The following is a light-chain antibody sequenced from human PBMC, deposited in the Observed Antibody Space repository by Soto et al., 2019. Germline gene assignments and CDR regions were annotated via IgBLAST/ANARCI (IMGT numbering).Light chain of an antibody. V-gene: IGKV3-20*01. Sequence: ENVLTQSPATLSLSPGEGATLSCRASQSINTYLAWYQQKPGQAPRLLIYDASKRATGIPARFSGSGSGTNFTLTISSLEPEDFAVYYCQQYGSSGTFGQGTKVDIK. J-gene: IGKJ1*01. CDR2: DAS. CDR3: QQYGSSGT. CDR1: QSINTY.